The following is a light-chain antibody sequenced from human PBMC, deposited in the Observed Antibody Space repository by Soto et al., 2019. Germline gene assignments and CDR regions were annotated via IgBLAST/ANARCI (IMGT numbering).Light chain of an antibody. CDR3: QQRSNWPIT. Sequence: EIVLTQSPATLSLSPGERATLSSRASQSVSRYFAWYQQKPGQAPRLLIYDASNSATGIPARFSGSGSGKDFTLTISSLEPEDFAVYDCQQRSNWPITFGQGTRLEIK. V-gene: IGKV3-11*01. CDR1: QSVSRY. J-gene: IGKJ5*01. CDR2: DAS.